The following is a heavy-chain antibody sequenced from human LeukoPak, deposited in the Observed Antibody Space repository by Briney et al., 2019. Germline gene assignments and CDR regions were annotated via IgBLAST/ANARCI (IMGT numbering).Heavy chain of an antibody. CDR3: AKHRGAWGGVAGADY. CDR1: GFTFSSHA. D-gene: IGHD6-19*01. V-gene: IGHV3-30*18. J-gene: IGHJ4*02. Sequence: PGGSLRLSCAASGFTFSSHAMHWVRQAPGKGLEWVAVISYDGSNKFYGDAVKGRFTISRDHSTNTLYLQMNSLRAEDTAVYYCAKHRGAWGGVAGADYWGQGTLVTVSS. CDR2: ISYDGSNK.